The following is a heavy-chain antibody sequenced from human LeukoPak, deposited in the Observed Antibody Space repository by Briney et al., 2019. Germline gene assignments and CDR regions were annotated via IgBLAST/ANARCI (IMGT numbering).Heavy chain of an antibody. J-gene: IGHJ4*02. V-gene: IGHV4-39*07. CDR1: GGSISSSSYY. CDR2: IYYSGST. CDR3: ARYSGSYYKEFDY. Sequence: SETLSLTCTVSGGSISSSSYYWGWIRQPPGKGLEWIGSIYYSGSTYYNPSLKSRVTISVDTSKNQFSLKLSSVTAADTAVYYCARYSGSYYKEFDYRGQGTLVTVSS. D-gene: IGHD1-26*01.